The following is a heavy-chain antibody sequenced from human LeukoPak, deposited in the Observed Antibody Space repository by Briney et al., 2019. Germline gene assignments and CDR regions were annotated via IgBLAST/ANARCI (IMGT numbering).Heavy chain of an antibody. CDR3: AKERTVVTIDF. J-gene: IGHJ4*02. CDR1: GLTFRSYG. V-gene: IGHV3-30*18. CDR2: ISYDGIKK. D-gene: IGHD2-21*02. Sequence: GGSLRLSCAASGLTFRSYGMHWVRQAPGKGLEWVAVISYDGIKKYYGDSVKGRFTISRDNSKNTLYLQMNSLRSEDTAVYYCAKERTVVTIDFWGQGTLVTVSS.